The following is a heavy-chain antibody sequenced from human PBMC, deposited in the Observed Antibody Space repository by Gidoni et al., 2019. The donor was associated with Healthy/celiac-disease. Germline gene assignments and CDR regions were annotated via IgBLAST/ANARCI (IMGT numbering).Heavy chain of an antibody. D-gene: IGHD1-1*01. CDR1: GGSFSVYY. CDR2: INHSGST. CDR3: AGEDLNDGWFDP. V-gene: IGHV4-34*01. Sequence: QVQLQQWGAGLLKPSETLSLTCAVYGGSFSVYYWSWIRQPPGKGLEWIGEINHSGSTNYNPSLKSRVTISVDTSKNQFSLKLSSVTAADTAVYYCAGEDLNDGWFDPWGQGTLVTVSS. J-gene: IGHJ5*02.